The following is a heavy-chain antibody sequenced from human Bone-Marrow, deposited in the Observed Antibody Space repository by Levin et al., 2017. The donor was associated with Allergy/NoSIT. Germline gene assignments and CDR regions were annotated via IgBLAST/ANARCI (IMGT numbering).Heavy chain of an antibody. V-gene: IGHV3-23*01. Sequence: PSETLSLTCAASGFTFSSYAMSWVRQAPGKGLEWVSAISGSGGSTYYADSVKGRFTISRDNSKNTLYLQMNSLRAEDTAVYYCAKRGSWEQNYYYYYGMDVWGQGTTVTVSS. CDR3: AKRGSWEQNYYYYYGMDV. CDR1: GFTFSSYA. D-gene: IGHD1-26*01. J-gene: IGHJ6*02. CDR2: ISGSGGST.